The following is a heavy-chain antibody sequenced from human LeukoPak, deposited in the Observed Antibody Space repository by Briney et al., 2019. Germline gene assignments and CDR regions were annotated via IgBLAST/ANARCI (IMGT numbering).Heavy chain of an antibody. V-gene: IGHV1-2*02. CDR1: GYTFTGYY. D-gene: IGHD3-22*01. J-gene: IGHJ4*02. CDR2: INPSSGGS. Sequence: ASVKVSCKASGYTFTGYYMHWVRQAPGQGLEWMGWINPSSGGSNYAQKFQGRVTMTRDTSISTAYMELSRLRSDDTAVYYCARDQKYYYDSSGYYSSDYWGQGTLVTVSS. CDR3: ARDQKYYYDSSGYYSSDY.